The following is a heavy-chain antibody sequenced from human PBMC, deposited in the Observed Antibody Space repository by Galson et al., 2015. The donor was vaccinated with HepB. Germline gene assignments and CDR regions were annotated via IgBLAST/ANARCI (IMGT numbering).Heavy chain of an antibody. Sequence: SLRLSCAASGFTFSNAWMSWVRQAPGKGLEWVGRIKSKTDGGTTDYAAPVKGRFTISRDDSKNTLYLQMNSLKTEDTAVYYCTTDGHNWNVENYYYYGMDVWGQGTTVTVSS. CDR3: TTDGHNWNVENYYYYGMDV. J-gene: IGHJ6*02. CDR1: GFTFSNAW. D-gene: IGHD1-1*01. CDR2: IKSKTDGGTT. V-gene: IGHV3-15*01.